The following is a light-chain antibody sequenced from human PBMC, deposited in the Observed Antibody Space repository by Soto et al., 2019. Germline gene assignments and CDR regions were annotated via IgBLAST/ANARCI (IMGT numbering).Light chain of an antibody. CDR3: SSYTSSSTLYG. CDR1: SSDVGGYNY. V-gene: IGLV2-14*01. J-gene: IGLJ1*01. Sequence: QSVLTQPAPVSGSPGQSITISCTGTSSDVGGYNYVSWYQQHPGKAPKLMIYDVSNRPSGVSNRFSGSKSGNTASLTISGLQAEDEADYYCSSYTSSSTLYGFGTGTKVTVL. CDR2: DVS.